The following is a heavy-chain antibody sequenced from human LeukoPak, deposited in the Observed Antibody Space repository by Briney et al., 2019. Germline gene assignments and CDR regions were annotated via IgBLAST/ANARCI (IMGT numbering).Heavy chain of an antibody. CDR3: ARGRVDTAMVHYYYYMDV. Sequence: SVKVSCKASGGTFSSYAISWVRQAPGQGLEWMGGIIPIFGTANYAQKFQGRATITADESTSTAYMELSSLRSEDTAVYYCARGRVDTAMVHYYYYMDVWGKGTTVTISS. CDR2: IIPIFGTA. CDR1: GGTFSSYA. D-gene: IGHD5-18*01. V-gene: IGHV1-69*13. J-gene: IGHJ6*03.